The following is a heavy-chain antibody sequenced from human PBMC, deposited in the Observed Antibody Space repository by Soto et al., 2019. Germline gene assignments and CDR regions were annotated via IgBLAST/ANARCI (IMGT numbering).Heavy chain of an antibody. CDR3: ARVGHSYYDFWSGYPSYFDY. CDR2: INPNSGGT. J-gene: IGHJ4*02. CDR1: GYTFTGYY. Sequence: ASVKVSCKASGYTFTGYYMHRVRQAPGQGLEWMGWINPNSGGTNYAQKFQGRVTMTRDTSISTAYMELSRLRSDDTAVYYCARVGHSYYDFWSGYPSYFDYWGQGPLVTVSS. V-gene: IGHV1-2*02. D-gene: IGHD3-3*01.